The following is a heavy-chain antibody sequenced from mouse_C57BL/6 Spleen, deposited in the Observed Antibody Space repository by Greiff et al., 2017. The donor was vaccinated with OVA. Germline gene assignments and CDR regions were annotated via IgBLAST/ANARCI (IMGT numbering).Heavy chain of an antibody. J-gene: IGHJ2*01. CDR2: IYPGDGDT. V-gene: IGHV1-82*01. CDR3: ARGGFDY. CDR1: GYAFSSSW. Sequence: QVQLQQSGPELVKPGASVKISCKASGYAFSSSWMNWVKQRPGKGLEWIGRIYPGDGDTNYNGKFKGKATLTADKSSSTAYMQLSSLTSEDSAVYFCARGGFDYWGKAPLSQSPQ.